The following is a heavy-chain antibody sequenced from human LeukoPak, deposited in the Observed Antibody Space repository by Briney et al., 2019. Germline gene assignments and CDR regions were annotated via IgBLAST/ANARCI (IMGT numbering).Heavy chain of an antibody. V-gene: IGHV4-34*01. D-gene: IGHD4-11*01. CDR2: INHSGST. Sequence: SETLSLTCAVYGGSFSGYYWSWIRQPPGKGLEWIGEINHSGSTNYNPSLKSRVTMSVDTSKDQFSLRLTSVTAADTAVYYCAGGIGTTVRGYFDFWGQGTQVTVSS. CDR3: AGGIGTTVRGYFDF. J-gene: IGHJ4*02. CDR1: GGSFSGYY.